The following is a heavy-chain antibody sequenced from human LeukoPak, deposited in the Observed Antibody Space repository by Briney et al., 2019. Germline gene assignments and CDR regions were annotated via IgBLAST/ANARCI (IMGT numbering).Heavy chain of an antibody. J-gene: IGHJ4*02. V-gene: IGHV4-34*01. CDR1: GGSFSGYY. CDR3: ARHLRVRSYGYMNYFDY. CDR2: INHSGST. Sequence: SETLSLTCAVYGGSFSGYYWSWIRQPPGKGLEWIGEINHSGSTNCNPSLKSRVTISVDTSKNQFSLKLSSVTAADTAVYYCARHLRVRSYGYMNYFDYWAREPWSPSPQ. D-gene: IGHD5-18*01.